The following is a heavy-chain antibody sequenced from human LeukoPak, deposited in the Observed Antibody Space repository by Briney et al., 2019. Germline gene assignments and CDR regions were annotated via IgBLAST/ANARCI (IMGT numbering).Heavy chain of an antibody. CDR1: VGSFSAYN. J-gene: IGHJ6*03. D-gene: IGHD3-10*01. CDR2: INHSGST. V-gene: IGHV4-34*01. CDR3: ARDRDNGSGMDV. Sequence: PSETLSLTCTVYVGSFSAYNWSWIRQPPGKGLEWIGEINHSGSTNYNPSLKSRVMISLDTSKNQFSLKLNSVTAADTAVYFCARDRDNGSGMDVWGKGTTVTVSS.